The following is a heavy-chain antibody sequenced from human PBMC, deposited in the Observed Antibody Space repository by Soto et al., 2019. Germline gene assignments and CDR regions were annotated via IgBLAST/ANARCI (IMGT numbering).Heavy chain of an antibody. CDR2: IYYNGNT. J-gene: IGHJ4*02. Sequence: QVQLQESGPGLVKTSETLFLTCTVSGGSISNPYWSWIRQPPGKGLEWIGYIYYNGNTNYNPSLKSRVTMSVDTSKNQISLKLSSVTAADTAVYYCTRANWYSEYWGQGTLVTVSS. CDR1: GGSISNPY. D-gene: IGHD7-27*01. CDR3: TRANWYSEY. V-gene: IGHV4-59*11.